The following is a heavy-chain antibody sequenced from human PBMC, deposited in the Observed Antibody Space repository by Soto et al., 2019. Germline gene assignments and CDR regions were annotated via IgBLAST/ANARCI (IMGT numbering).Heavy chain of an antibody. Sequence: SESLSLTCTVSGGSISRGDSYWNWIRQHPGTGLEWIGYIYYSGSAYYNPSLKSRVTISVDTSRSQFSLKLSSVTAADTAVYYCARTFYYGSGTSDYWGQGTLVTVS. D-gene: IGHD3-10*01. CDR2: IYYSGSA. CDR1: GGSISRGDSY. CDR3: ARTFYYGSGTSDY. V-gene: IGHV4-31*03. J-gene: IGHJ4*02.